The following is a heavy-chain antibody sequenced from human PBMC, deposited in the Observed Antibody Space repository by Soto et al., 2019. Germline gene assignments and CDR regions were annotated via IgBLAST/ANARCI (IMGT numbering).Heavy chain of an antibody. J-gene: IGHJ6*02. Sequence: QVQLQESGPGLVKPSQTLSLTCTVSGGSISSGGYYWSWIRQHPGKGLEWIGYIYYSGSTYYNPTLKSRGTLSVDTAKHQLSLKPSSVTAADTAVYYCARFSRGKYYYYGMDVWGQGTTVTVSS. CDR3: ARFSRGKYYYYGMDV. V-gene: IGHV4-31*03. CDR2: IYYSGST. D-gene: IGHD2-2*01. CDR1: GGSISSGGYY.